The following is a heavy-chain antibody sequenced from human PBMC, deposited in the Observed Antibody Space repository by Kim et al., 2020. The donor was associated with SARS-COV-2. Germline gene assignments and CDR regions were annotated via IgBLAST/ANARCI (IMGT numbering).Heavy chain of an antibody. CDR2: INTNTGNP. V-gene: IGHV7-4-1*02. CDR1: GYTFTSYA. CDR3: ARLDSSSWATYYYYGMDV. Sequence: ASVKVSCKASGYTFTSYAMNWVRQAPGQGLEWMGWINTNTGNPTYAQGFTGRFVFSLDTSVSTAYLQISSLKAEDTAVYYCARLDSSSWATYYYYGMDVWGQGTTVTVSS. J-gene: IGHJ6*02. D-gene: IGHD6-13*01.